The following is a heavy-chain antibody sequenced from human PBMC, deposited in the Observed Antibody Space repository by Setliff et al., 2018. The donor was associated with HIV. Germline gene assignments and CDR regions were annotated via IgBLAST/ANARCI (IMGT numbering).Heavy chain of an antibody. D-gene: IGHD2-2*01. J-gene: IGHJ3*01. CDR1: GGSLSGYY. Sequence: SETLSLTCAVYGGSLSGYYWSWIRQPAGKGLEWIGRIYTSGGTNYNPSLKSRVTMSVDTSKNQFSLRLTSVTAADTAVYYCARDDSIVLVPAIMRGDGSDFWGQGTMVTVSS. V-gene: IGHV4-4*07. CDR3: ARDDSIVLVPAIMRGDGSDF. CDR2: IYTSGGT.